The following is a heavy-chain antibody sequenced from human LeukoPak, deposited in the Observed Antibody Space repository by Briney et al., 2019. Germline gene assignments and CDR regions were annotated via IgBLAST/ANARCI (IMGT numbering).Heavy chain of an antibody. CDR1: GGSISSSNW. CDR3: ARATGAGSYYNNWFDP. D-gene: IGHD3-10*01. CDR2: IYHSGST. J-gene: IGHJ5*02. Sequence: SETLSLTCAVSGGSISSSNWWSWVRQPPGKGLEWIGEIYHSGSTNYNPSLKSRVTISVDKSKNQFSLKLSSVTAADTAVYYCARATGAGSYYNNWFDPWGQGTLVTVSS. V-gene: IGHV4-4*02.